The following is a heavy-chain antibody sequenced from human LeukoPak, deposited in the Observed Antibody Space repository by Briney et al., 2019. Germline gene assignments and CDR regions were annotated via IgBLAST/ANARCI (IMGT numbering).Heavy chain of an antibody. CDR2: ISSSGSTI. CDR3: ARPMGPQVDIVADY. V-gene: IGHV3-11*04. D-gene: IGHD5-12*01. CDR1: GFTFSDYY. J-gene: IGHJ4*02. Sequence: PGGSLRLSCAASGFTFSDYYMSWIRQAPGKGLAWVSYISSSGSTIYYADSVKGRFTISRDNAKNSLYLQMNSLRAEDTAVYYCARPMGPQVDIVADYWGQGTLVTVSS.